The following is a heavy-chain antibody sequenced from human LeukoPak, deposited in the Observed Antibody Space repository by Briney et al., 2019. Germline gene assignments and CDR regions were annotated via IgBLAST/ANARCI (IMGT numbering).Heavy chain of an antibody. CDR1: VGSFSVHY. CDR3: ARAAWALLETRKLTY. Sequence: PSETVALTCAFSVGSFSVHYWRWIRQPPGMGLEWIGEINHSGSNTYRPSIKSRVTISVATSKNQFSLQLSSVTAADTAVYYCARAAWALLETRKLTYWGPGTLITVSS. CDR2: INHSGSN. V-gene: IGHV4-34*01. J-gene: IGHJ4*02. D-gene: IGHD1-26*01.